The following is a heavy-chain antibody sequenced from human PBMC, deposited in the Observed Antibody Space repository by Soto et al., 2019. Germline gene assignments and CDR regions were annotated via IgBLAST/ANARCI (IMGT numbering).Heavy chain of an antibody. Sequence: GGSLRLSCAASGFTFSSYSMNWVRQAPGKGLEWVSSISSSSSYIYYADSVKGRFTISRDNSKNTLYLQMNSLRVDDTAVYYCAKVATAVNGVWDPIDSWGQGIVVTVSS. CDR3: AKVATAVNGVWDPIDS. CDR1: GFTFSSYS. J-gene: IGHJ3*02. CDR2: ISSSSSYI. V-gene: IGHV3-21*04. D-gene: IGHD2-8*01.